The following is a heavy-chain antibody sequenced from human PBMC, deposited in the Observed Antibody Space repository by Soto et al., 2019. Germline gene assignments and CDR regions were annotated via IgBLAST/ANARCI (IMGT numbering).Heavy chain of an antibody. V-gene: IGHV4-59*12. CDR3: ARDPAP. J-gene: IGHJ5*02. CDR2: ISYRGIT. Sequence: SETLSLTCTVSGGSISNYYWSWIRQSPGKGPELIGYISYRGITNYNPSLRSRVTMSVDTSKNQFSLKLTSVTVADTAVYYCARDPAPWGQGTLVTVSS. CDR1: GGSISNYY.